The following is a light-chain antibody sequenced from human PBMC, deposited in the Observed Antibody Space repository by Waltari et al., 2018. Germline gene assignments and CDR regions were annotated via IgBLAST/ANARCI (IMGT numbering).Light chain of an antibody. CDR2: NVN. J-gene: IGLJ1*01. CDR3: CSYAGGYTYV. CDR1: SSNVGGYNY. Sequence: QSALTQPRSVSGSPGQSVTISCTGSSSNVGGYNYVFWYQHRPGKAPKLIIYNVNKWPSGVPVRCSGSKAANTASLTISGLQADDEADYYCCSYAGGYTYVFGTGTKVTVL. V-gene: IGLV2-11*01.